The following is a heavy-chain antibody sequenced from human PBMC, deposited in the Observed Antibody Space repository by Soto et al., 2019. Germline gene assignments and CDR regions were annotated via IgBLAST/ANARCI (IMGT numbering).Heavy chain of an antibody. CDR1: GSSISSSNYY. CDR3: ARSYSSSWYWVFDY. V-gene: IGHV4-39*01. J-gene: IGHJ4*02. CDR2: IFYSGSP. D-gene: IGHD6-13*01. Sequence: SETLSLTCTAAGSSISSSNYYWGWIRKPPGKGLEWIGSIFYSGSPYYNPSLKSRVTISVDTSKNQFSLKLSSVTAADTAVYYCARSYSSSWYWVFDYWGQGTLVTVSS.